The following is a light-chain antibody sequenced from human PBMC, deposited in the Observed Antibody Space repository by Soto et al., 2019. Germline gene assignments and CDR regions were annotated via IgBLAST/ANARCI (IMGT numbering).Light chain of an antibody. CDR3: QQRSNWIT. Sequence: IVLTQSACILSLSPAEGATLSCRASQTVDRNYFAWYQQKPGRAPRLLIYGISSRATGIPDRFRGSGSGTDFTLTISSLEPEDFAVYYCQQRSNWITFGQGTRLEIK. CDR1: QTVDRNY. CDR2: GIS. J-gene: IGKJ5*01. V-gene: IGKV3D-20*02.